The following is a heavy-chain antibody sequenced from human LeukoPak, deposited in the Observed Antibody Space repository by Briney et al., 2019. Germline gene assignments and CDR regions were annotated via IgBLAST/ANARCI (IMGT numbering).Heavy chain of an antibody. Sequence: VASVKVSCKASGYTFTGYYMHWVRQAPGQGLEWMGWINPNSGGTNYAQKFQGRVTMTRDTSISTAYMELSRLRSDDTAVYYCARGMFGVYYYDSSGYYLPQFDYWGQGTLVTVSS. CDR2: INPNSGGT. CDR1: GYTFTGYY. D-gene: IGHD3-22*01. CDR3: ARGMFGVYYYDSSGYYLPQFDY. V-gene: IGHV1-2*02. J-gene: IGHJ4*02.